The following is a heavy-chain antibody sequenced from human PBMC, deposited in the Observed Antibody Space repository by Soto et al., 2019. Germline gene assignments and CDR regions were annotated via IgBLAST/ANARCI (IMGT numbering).Heavy chain of an antibody. D-gene: IGHD6-13*01. CDR1: GGSFSGYY. J-gene: IGHJ6*02. Sequence: SETLSLTCAVYGGSFSGYYWSWIRQPPGKGLEWIGEINHSGSTNYNPSLKSRVTISVDTSKNQFSLKLSSVTAADTAVYYCARGYSSSARNYYYYGMDVWGQGTTVTVSS. CDR3: ARGYSSSARNYYYYGMDV. V-gene: IGHV4-34*01. CDR2: INHSGST.